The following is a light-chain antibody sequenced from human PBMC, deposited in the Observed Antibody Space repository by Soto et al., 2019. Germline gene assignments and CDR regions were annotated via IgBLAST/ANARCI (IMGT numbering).Light chain of an antibody. CDR2: ELS. CDR1: SSDIGGYNY. V-gene: IGLV2-8*01. Sequence: QSALTQPPSASGSPGQSVTISCTGTSSDIGGYNYVSWYQQHPGKAPQLMIYELSKRPSGVPDRFSASKSSNAASLTVSRLQAEDEDYYYARWHAGSNNLVVFGGGTKLTVL. J-gene: IGLJ2*01. CDR3: RWHAGSNNLVV.